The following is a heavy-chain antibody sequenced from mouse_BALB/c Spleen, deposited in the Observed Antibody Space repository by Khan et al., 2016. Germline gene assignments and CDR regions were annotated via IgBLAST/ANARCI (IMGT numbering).Heavy chain of an antibody. Sequence: EVQLQESGPGLVKPSQSLSLTCTVTGYSITSDYAWNWILQFPGNKLEWMGYIRYSGSTTYNPSLKSRISITRDTSKNQFFLQLYSVTTEDTATXYCTSSPTATRYFDVWGAGTTVTVSS. CDR2: IRYSGST. V-gene: IGHV3-2*02. D-gene: IGHD1-2*01. CDR3: TSSPTATRYFDV. CDR1: GYSITSDYA. J-gene: IGHJ1*01.